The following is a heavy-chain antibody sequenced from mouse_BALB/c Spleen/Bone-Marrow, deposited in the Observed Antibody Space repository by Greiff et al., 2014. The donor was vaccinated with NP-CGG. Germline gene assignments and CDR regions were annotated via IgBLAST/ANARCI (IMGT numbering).Heavy chain of an antibody. V-gene: IGHV5-4*02. Sequence: EVKLMESGGGLVKPGGSLKLSCAASGFTFSDYYMYWVRQTPEKRLEWVATISDGGSYTYYSDSVKGRFTISRDNAKNNLYLQMSSLKSEDTAMYYCARRWFAYWGQGTLVTVSA. CDR2: ISDGGSYT. CDR3: ARRWFAY. J-gene: IGHJ3*01. CDR1: GFTFSDYY.